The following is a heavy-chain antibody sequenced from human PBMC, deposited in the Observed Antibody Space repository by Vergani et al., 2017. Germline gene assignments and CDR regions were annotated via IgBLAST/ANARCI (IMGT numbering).Heavy chain of an antibody. V-gene: IGHV5-51*01. Sequence: EVELVQSGPEMRKPGESLKISCKGSEYSFGKYWIGWVRQMPGKGLEWMGIIYPADSDTRYSPSFQGQVTISADKSISTASQQWDSLKASDTALYYCARHTTYTDSWGQGTLVTVSS. CDR1: EYSFGKYW. D-gene: IGHD1-1*01. J-gene: IGHJ4*02. CDR2: IYPADSDT. CDR3: ARHTTYTDS.